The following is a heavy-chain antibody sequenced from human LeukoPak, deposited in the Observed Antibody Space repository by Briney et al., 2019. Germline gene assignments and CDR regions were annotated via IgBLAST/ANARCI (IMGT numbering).Heavy chain of an antibody. J-gene: IGHJ4*02. Sequence: AGSLRLSCAASGFTVSSNYMSGVRQAPGKGLEWVSVIYSGGSTYYADSVKGRFTISRDNSQNTLYLQMNSLRAEDTAVYYCGRGLGYCSSTSCLKKNYFDYWGQGTLVTVSS. CDR3: GRGLGYCSSTSCLKKNYFDY. V-gene: IGHV3-53*05. CDR1: GFTVSSNY. CDR2: IYSGGST. D-gene: IGHD2-2*01.